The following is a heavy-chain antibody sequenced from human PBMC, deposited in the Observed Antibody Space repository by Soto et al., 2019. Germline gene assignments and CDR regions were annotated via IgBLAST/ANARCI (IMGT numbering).Heavy chain of an antibody. CDR3: ARGSGAYCGGDCYPRFDP. Sequence: SETLSLTCTVSGASITYGGYSWSWIRQPPGKGLEWIGYIYHSGSTYYNPSLKSRVTISVDRSKNQFSLKLSSVTAADTAVYYCARGSGAYCGGDCYPRFDPRGQGTLVTVSS. CDR1: GASITYGGYS. V-gene: IGHV4-30-2*01. J-gene: IGHJ5*02. D-gene: IGHD2-21*02. CDR2: IYHSGST.